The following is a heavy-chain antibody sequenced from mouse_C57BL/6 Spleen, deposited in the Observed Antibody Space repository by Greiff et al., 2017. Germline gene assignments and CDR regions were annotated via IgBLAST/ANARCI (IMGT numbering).Heavy chain of an antibody. Sequence: VQLQQSGAELVRPGTSVKVSCKASGYAFTNYLIEWVKQRPGQGLEWIGVINPGSGGTNYNEKFKGKATLTADTSSSTAYMQLSSLTSEYSAVYFCARSGGNEFDYWGQGTTLTVSS. CDR1: GYAFTNYL. CDR2: INPGSGGT. D-gene: IGHD2-1*01. CDR3: ARSGGNEFDY. J-gene: IGHJ2*01. V-gene: IGHV1-54*01.